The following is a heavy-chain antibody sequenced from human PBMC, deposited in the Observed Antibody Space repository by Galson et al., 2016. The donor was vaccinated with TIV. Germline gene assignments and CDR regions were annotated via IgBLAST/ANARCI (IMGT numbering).Heavy chain of an antibody. J-gene: IGHJ4*02. CDR1: GFTYINYA. V-gene: IGHV3-23*01. Sequence: SLRLSCAVSGFTYINYAMTWVRQAPGKGLEWVSAISASGTKTYYADSVRGRFTTSRDNSKNTVSMQLNSLRAEDTAVYFCARVSGENYFDFWGRGTLVTVSS. CDR2: ISASGTKT. CDR3: ARVSGENYFDF. D-gene: IGHD3-3*01.